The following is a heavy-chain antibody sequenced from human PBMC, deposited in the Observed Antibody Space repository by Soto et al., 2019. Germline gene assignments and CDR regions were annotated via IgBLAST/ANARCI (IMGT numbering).Heavy chain of an antibody. CDR2: ISSSGTYT. D-gene: IGHD3-3*01. V-gene: IGHV3-11*06. CDR3: ACVAPTIFGAQFHHNLVDV. CDR1: GFKFSDYH. J-gene: IGHJ6*02. Sequence: QVQLVQSGGGLVEPGGSLRLSCAASGFKFSDYHMTWIRQAQGKGLEWISYISSSGTYTTYTYSVKGRFIVSRDNAKSSLYLQMNSLRGEDTAVYYCACVAPTIFGAQFHHNLVDVWGQGNTVTVAS.